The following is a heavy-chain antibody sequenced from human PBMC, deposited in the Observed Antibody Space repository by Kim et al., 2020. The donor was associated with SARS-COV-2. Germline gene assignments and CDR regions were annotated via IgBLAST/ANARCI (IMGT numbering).Heavy chain of an antibody. CDR1: GITFSSYT. J-gene: IGHJ4*02. CDR3: ANGGLGSARWSDY. D-gene: IGHD3-9*01. Sequence: GGSLRLSCVASGITFSSYTMTWVRQAPGKGLDWVSAISAGGGTTYYADSVKGRFTISRDNSENTLYLQMNSLRADDTAVYYCANGGLGSARWSDYWGQGTLVTVSS. V-gene: IGHV3-23*01. CDR2: ISAGGGTT.